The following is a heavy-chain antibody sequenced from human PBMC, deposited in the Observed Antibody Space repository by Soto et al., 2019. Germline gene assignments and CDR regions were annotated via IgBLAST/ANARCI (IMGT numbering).Heavy chain of an antibody. CDR3: ASLFPWEDYYYGMDV. D-gene: IGHD1-26*01. CDR1: GFTFSSYE. V-gene: IGHV3-48*03. Sequence: GGSLILSCAASGFTFSSYEMNWVRQAPGKGLEWVSYISSSGSTIYYADSVKGRFTISRDNAKNSLYLQMNSLRAEDTAVYYCASLFPWEDYYYGMDVWGQGTTVTVSS. J-gene: IGHJ6*02. CDR2: ISSSGSTI.